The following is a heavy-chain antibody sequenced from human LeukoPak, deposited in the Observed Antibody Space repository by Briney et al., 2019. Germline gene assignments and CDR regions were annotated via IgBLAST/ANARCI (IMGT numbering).Heavy chain of an antibody. V-gene: IGHV3-23*01. Sequence: GGSLRLSCAASGFTFSSYAMYWVRQAPGKGLEWVSGIFGSGGSTHYEDSVKGRFTISRDNSKNTVYLQMNSLRAEDTAVYYWAKTTTGYSSGRYPGWPVDYWGQGTLVTVSS. D-gene: IGHD6-19*01. CDR3: AKTTTGYSSGRYPGWPVDY. CDR1: GFTFSSYA. J-gene: IGHJ4*02. CDR2: IFGSGGST.